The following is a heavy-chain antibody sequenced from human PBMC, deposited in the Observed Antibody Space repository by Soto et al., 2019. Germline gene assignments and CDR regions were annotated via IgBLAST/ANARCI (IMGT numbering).Heavy chain of an antibody. CDR2: CYYSGST. CDR3: ERLGGYCGATFYGYYAMAV. V-gene: IGHV4-39*01. J-gene: IGHJ6*02. Sequence: QLQLQESGPRLVKPSETLSLTCTVSGGSISSGPYSWGWIRQPPGKGLEWIGTCYYSGSTHYNPSIVSRCSTAVDTSEELFALGVTSVTAADTAVYFCERLGGYCGATFYGYYAMAVWGQGTTVTVSS. CDR1: GGSISSGPYS. D-gene: IGHD2-21*01.